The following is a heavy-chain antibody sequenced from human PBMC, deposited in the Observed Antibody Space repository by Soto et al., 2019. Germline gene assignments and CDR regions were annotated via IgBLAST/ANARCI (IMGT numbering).Heavy chain of an antibody. J-gene: IGHJ5*02. Sequence: SETLSLTCAVYGGSFSGYYWSWIRQPPGKGLEWIGEINHSGSTNYNPSLKSRVAISVDTSKNQFSLKLSSVTAADTAVYYCARGGPTGIAAAATGWFDPWGQGTLVTVSS. V-gene: IGHV4-34*01. CDR2: INHSGST. D-gene: IGHD6-13*01. CDR1: GGSFSGYY. CDR3: ARGGPTGIAAAATGWFDP.